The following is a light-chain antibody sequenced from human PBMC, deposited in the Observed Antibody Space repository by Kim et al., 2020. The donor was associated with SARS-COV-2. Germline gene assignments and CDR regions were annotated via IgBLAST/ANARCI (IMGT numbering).Light chain of an antibody. Sequence: GDRVTITCRTSQDISNYLAWYQQKPGKVPKVLIYAASALQSGVPSRFSGSGSGTDFTLTISSLQPEDVATYYCQKCNSAPWTFGQGTKVDI. V-gene: IGKV1-27*01. CDR3: QKCNSAPWT. CDR2: AAS. CDR1: QDISNY. J-gene: IGKJ1*01.